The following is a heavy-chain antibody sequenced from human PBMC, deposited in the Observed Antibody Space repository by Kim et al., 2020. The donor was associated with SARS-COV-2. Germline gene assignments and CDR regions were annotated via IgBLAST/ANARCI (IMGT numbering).Heavy chain of an antibody. CDR2: INPNSGGT. D-gene: IGHD1-26*01. J-gene: IGHJ3*02. V-gene: IGHV1-2*02. CDR1: GYTFADYY. CDR3: AKERGVGATTNAVDI. Sequence: ASVKVSCKASGYTFADYYLHWVRQAPGQGLEWMGWINPNSGGTNYAQNFQGRVTMTRDTSINTAYIELSSLRSDDTAVYYCAKERGVGATTNAVDIWGQG.